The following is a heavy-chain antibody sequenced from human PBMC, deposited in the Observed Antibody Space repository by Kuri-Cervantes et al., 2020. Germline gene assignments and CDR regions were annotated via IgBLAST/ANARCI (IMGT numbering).Heavy chain of an antibody. CDR3: TKVRLYDYA. Sequence: GGSLRLSCAASGFTFSSYSMNWVRQAPGKGLEWVSYISSSRSTIYYADSVQGRFTISRDNSKNTLYLQMNSLRAEDTAIYYCTKVRLYDYAWGQGTLVTVSS. D-gene: IGHD3-16*01. CDR2: ISSSRSTI. V-gene: IGHV3-48*01. CDR1: GFTFSSYS. J-gene: IGHJ5*02.